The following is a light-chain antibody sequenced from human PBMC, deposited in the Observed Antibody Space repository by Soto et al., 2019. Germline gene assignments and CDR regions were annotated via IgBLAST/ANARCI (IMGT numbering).Light chain of an antibody. CDR3: CSYAGSSTYYV. CDR2: EGS. V-gene: IGLV2-23*01. CDR1: SSDVGSYDL. Sequence: QSVLTQPASVSGSPGQSITISCTGTSSDVGSYDLVSWFQQHPGKAPKLMIYEGSKRPSGVSSRFSGSRSGNTASLTISGLQAEDEADYYCCSYAGSSTYYVFGAGIKVTVL. J-gene: IGLJ1*01.